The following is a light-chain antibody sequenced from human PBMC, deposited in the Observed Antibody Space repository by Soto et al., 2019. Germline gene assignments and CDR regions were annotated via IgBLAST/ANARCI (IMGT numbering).Light chain of an antibody. CDR1: QGVTTN. CDR2: DVS. CDR3: QQYNNWPFS. V-gene: IGKV3-15*01. J-gene: IGKJ5*01. Sequence: EIVWTQSPRTLSLSPGERATLSCRAGQGVTTNFAWYQQKSGQSPRLLIYDVSIRATGVPARFSGTGSETDFTLTISGLQAEDSAIYFCQQYNNWPFSFGQGTRLEIK.